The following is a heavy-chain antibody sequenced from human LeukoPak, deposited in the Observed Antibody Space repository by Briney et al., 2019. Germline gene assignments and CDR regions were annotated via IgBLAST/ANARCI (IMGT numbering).Heavy chain of an antibody. Sequence: GASVKVSCKASGGTFSSYAISWVRQAPGQGLEWMGRIIPILGIANYAQKFQGRVTITADKSTSTAYMELSSLRSEDTAVYYCAREGGCSSTSCCGKVGWFDPWGQGTLVTVSS. CDR2: IIPILGIA. J-gene: IGHJ5*02. CDR3: AREGGCSSTSCCGKVGWFDP. V-gene: IGHV1-69*04. D-gene: IGHD2-2*01. CDR1: GGTFSSYA.